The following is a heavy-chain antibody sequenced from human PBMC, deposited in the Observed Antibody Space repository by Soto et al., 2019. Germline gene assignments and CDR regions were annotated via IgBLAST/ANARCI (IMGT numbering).Heavy chain of an antibody. CDR2: IYYSGST. CDR1: GGSISSYY. Sequence: PSETLSLTCTVSGGSISSYYWSWIRQPPGKGLEWIGYIYYSGSTNYNPSLKSRVTISVDTSKNQFSLKLSSVTAADTAVYYCARDENYYDSSGYYYGLAYWGQGTLVTVSS. J-gene: IGHJ4*02. V-gene: IGHV4-59*01. D-gene: IGHD3-22*01. CDR3: ARDENYYDSSGYYYGLAY.